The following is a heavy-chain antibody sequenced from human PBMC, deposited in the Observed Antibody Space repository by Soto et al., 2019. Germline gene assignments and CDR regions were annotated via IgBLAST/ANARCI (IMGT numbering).Heavy chain of an antibody. J-gene: IGHJ4*02. Sequence: SETLSLTCTVSGGSISSSNYYWGWVRQSPGKGLEWIGSIFNSGSTYYNPSLKSRVTISGDTSKNQLSLNLGSVTAADTAVYYCARHVRSSSWYLGFDYWGQGTLVTVSS. CDR2: IFNSGST. D-gene: IGHD6-13*01. CDR3: ARHVRSSSWYLGFDY. CDR1: GGSISSSNYY. V-gene: IGHV4-39*01.